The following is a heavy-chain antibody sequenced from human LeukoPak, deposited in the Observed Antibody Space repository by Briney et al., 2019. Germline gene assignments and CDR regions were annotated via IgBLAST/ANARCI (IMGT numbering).Heavy chain of an antibody. CDR2: INHSGST. Sequence: SETLSLTCTVSGGSISSGASNWGWLPQHPKMGLEWVGYINHSGSTYYNPSLGSRITMSVDTSKTQFSLKLSSVPAADSAVYYCARAARQGFTMIVVPFFYFDLWGRGTLVTVSS. CDR1: GGSISSGASN. J-gene: IGHJ2*01. V-gene: IGHV4-31*03. CDR3: ARAARQGFTMIVVPFFYFDL. D-gene: IGHD3-22*01.